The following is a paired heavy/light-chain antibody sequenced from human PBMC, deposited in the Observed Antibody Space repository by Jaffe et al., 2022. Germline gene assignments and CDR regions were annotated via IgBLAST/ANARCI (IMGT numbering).Light chain of an antibody. V-gene: IGLV3-19*01. CDR3: NSRDSSGNHLNWV. CDR1: SLRSYY. CDR2: GKN. Sequence: SSELTQDPAVSVALGQTVRITCQGDSLRSYYASWYQQKPGQAPVLVIYGKNNRPSGIPDRFSGSSSGNTASLTITGAQAEDEADYYCNSRDSSGNHLNWVFGGGTKLTVL. J-gene: IGLJ3*02.
Heavy chain of an antibody. J-gene: IGHJ4*02. V-gene: IGHV4-39*01. CDR2: IYYSGST. Sequence: QLQLQESGPGLVKPSETLSLTCTVSGGSISSSSYYWGWIRQPPGKGLEWIGSIYYSGSTYYNPSLKSRVTISVDTSKNQFSLKLSSVTAADTAVYYCARSTRLDYDFWSGYDYYFDYWGQGTLVTVSS. CDR3: ARSTRLDYDFWSGYDYYFDY. CDR1: GGSISSSSYY. D-gene: IGHD3-3*01.